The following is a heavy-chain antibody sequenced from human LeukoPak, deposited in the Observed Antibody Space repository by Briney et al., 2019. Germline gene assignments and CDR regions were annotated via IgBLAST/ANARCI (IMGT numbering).Heavy chain of an antibody. CDR1: GFTFSSYA. J-gene: IGHJ4*02. V-gene: IGHV3-30*04. D-gene: IGHD3-10*01. CDR3: ARDPFITWLGYFDY. CDR2: ISYDGSNK. Sequence: AGGSLRLSCAASGFTFSSYAMHWVRQAPGKGLEWVAVISYDGSNKYYADSVKGRFTISRDNSKNTLYLQMNSLRAEDTAVYYCARDPFITWLGYFDYWGQGTLVTVSS.